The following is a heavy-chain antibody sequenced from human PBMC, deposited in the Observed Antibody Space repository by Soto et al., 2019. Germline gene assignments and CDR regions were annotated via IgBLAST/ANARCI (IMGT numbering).Heavy chain of an antibody. J-gene: IGHJ4*02. Sequence: GGSLRLSCAASGFTFSTYGMAWVRQAPGKGLEWVSGIRRGNDDTQYADSVKGRFTVSRDNSKNALFLQMSSLRAEDTAVYYCAKAFRVGDRSSWYWHFDYWGQGTLVTVSS. D-gene: IGHD6-13*01. CDR2: IRRGNDDT. CDR1: GFTFSTYG. CDR3: AKAFRVGDRSSWYWHFDY. V-gene: IGHV3-23*01.